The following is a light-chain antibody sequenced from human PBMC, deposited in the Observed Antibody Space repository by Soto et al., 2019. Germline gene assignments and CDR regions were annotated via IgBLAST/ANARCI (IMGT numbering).Light chain of an antibody. J-gene: IGKJ1*01. Sequence: EIVLTQSPATLSLSPGERATLSCRASQSVSSKLAWYQQKPGQAPRLLIYDVFKRATGIPARFSGSGSGTDFTLTISSLEPEDSSVYYCQQHNSWPTFGRGTKVEIK. CDR2: DVF. CDR3: QQHNSWPT. CDR1: QSVSSK. V-gene: IGKV3-11*01.